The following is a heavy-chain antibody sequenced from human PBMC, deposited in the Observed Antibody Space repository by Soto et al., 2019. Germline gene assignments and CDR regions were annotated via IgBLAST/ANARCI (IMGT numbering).Heavy chain of an antibody. D-gene: IGHD2-15*01. CDR1: GDTFTGYA. CDR2: INAGNGNT. CDR3: AKFLGVVPAYSWFDS. V-gene: IGHV1-3*01. Sequence: ASVKASCKSSGDTFTGYAMHWVRQAPEQRLEWMGWINAGNGNTKYSQKFQGRVTITRDTSASTAYMELSSLRSEDTAVYYCAKFLGVVPAYSWFDSWGQGTLVTVSS. J-gene: IGHJ5*01.